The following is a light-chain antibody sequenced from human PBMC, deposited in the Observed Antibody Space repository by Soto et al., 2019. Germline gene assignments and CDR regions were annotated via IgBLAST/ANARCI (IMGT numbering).Light chain of an antibody. CDR1: QSLLHITGETF. V-gene: IGKV2D-29*02. CDR2: EVS. J-gene: IGKJ5*01. CDR3: MQSTQLPPT. Sequence: DVVMTQTPLSLSVAPGQPASISCKSSQSLLHITGETFLLWYLQKPGQSPQLLIYEVSTRVSGVPDRFSGSGSGTDFTLENSRVETDDVGIYYCMQSTQLPPTFGQGTRLGIE.